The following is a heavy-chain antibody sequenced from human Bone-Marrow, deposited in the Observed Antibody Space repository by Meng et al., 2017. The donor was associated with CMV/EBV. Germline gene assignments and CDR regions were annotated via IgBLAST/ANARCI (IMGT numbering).Heavy chain of an antibody. CDR3: AKYYDFWSGYSDYFDY. V-gene: IGHV3-7*01. J-gene: IGHJ4*02. CDR2: IKQDGSEK. D-gene: IGHD3-3*01. Sequence: GALRLSCAASGFTFSSYWMSWVRQAPGKGLEWVANIKQDGSEKYYVDSVKGRFTISRDNAKNSLYLQMNSLRAEDTAVYYCAKYYDFWSGYSDYFDYWGQGTLVTVSS. CDR1: GFTFSSYW.